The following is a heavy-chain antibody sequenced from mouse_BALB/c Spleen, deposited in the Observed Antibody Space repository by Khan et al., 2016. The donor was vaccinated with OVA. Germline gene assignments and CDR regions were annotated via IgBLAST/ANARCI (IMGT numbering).Heavy chain of an antibody. J-gene: IGHJ1*01. CDR3: VRVGVVVRYGVFDV. Sequence: EVQLQESGPGLVKPSQSLSLTCSVAGYSFTSAYFWNWLRQSPENNLEWMGYISYDGSNNYNPSLKNRISIPRDTSKNQFFLKLNSVTTDDTATXYWVRVGVVVRYGVFDVWGAGTPVTVSS. D-gene: IGHD1-1*01. CDR1: GYSFTSAYF. V-gene: IGHV3-6*02. CDR2: ISYDGSN.